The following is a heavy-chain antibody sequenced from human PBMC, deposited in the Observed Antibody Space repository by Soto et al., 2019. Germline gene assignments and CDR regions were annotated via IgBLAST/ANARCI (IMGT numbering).Heavy chain of an antibody. D-gene: IGHD2-15*01. CDR1: GFTFYTDW. CDR3: AGEQWWRFDP. V-gene: IGHV3-7*01. CDR2: ITSDGSAK. Sequence: EVQLVESGGGLVQPGGSLRLSCAASGFTFYTDWMSWVRQAPGKWLEWVATITSDGSAKYYVDSVKGRFTISRDNARNSLYLQMNGLRAEDTAVYYCAGEQWWRFDPWGQGTLVTVSS. J-gene: IGHJ5*02.